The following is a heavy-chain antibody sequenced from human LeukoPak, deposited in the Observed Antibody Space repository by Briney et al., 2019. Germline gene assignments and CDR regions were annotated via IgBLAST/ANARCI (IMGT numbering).Heavy chain of an antibody. Sequence: GASVKVSCKASGYTFTSYAMHWVRQAPGQRLEWMGWINAGNGNTKYSQKFQGRVTITRDTSAGTAYMELSSLRSEDTAVYYCARVRPVDYDYVWGSFSPPFDYWGQGTLVTVSS. V-gene: IGHV1-3*01. CDR1: GYTFTSYA. CDR3: ARVRPVDYDYVWGSFSPPFDY. J-gene: IGHJ4*02. CDR2: INAGNGNT. D-gene: IGHD3-16*01.